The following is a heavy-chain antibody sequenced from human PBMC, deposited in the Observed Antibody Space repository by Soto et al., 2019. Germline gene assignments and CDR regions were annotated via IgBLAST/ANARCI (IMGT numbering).Heavy chain of an antibody. Sequence: EVQMLESGGGLVQPGGSLRLSCAASGFTFSSYALTWVRQAPGTGLEWVSSITGSGDYTRYTDSVKGRFTITRDNAKNTLFLQMKSLRADYTAIYYCGKDPNGDYFGAFDFWGLGKMVTVSS. CDR3: GKDPNGDYFGAFDF. V-gene: IGHV3-23*01. CDR2: ITGSGDYT. CDR1: GFTFSSYA. J-gene: IGHJ3*01. D-gene: IGHD4-17*01.